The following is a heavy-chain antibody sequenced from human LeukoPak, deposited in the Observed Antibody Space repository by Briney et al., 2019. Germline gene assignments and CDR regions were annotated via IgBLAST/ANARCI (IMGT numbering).Heavy chain of an antibody. D-gene: IGHD2-2*01. CDR1: XGSXXSXXYS. J-gene: IGHJ3*02. Sequence: LXLXCAVXXGSXXSXXYSWSWXXQPAXKGXEGIGYIYHSGSTYYNPSLKSRVTISVDRSNNQFSLKLSSVTAADTAVYYCARVPAPLDAFDIWGQGTMVTVSS. CDR2: IYHSGST. V-gene: IGHV4-30-2*01. CDR3: ARVPAPLDAFDI.